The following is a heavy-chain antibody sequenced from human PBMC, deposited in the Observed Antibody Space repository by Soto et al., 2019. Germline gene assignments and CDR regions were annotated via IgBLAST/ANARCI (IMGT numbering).Heavy chain of an antibody. Sequence: QVQLVQSGAEVKKPGASVKVSCKSSGYIFSDYGITWVRQAPGQGLEWMGWISAYNGNTDYAQKFQDRLTLATDTSPSTAYMGLRSLRSDDTALDYCARPVTSPDHLDIWGQGTMVTVSS. CDR1: GYIFSDYG. D-gene: IGHD4-4*01. J-gene: IGHJ3*02. CDR3: ARPVTSPDHLDI. CDR2: ISAYNGNT. V-gene: IGHV1-18*01.